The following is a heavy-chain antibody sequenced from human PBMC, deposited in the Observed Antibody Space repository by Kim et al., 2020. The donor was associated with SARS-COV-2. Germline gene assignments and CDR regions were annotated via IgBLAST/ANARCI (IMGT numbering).Heavy chain of an antibody. D-gene: IGHD3-22*01. J-gene: IGHJ4*02. Sequence: GGSLRLSCAASGFTFDDYAMHWVRQAPGKGLEWVSGISWNSGSIGYADSVKGRFTISRDNAKNSLYLQMNSLRAEDTALYYCAKDRSWGSSGYYSFDYWGQGTLVTVSS. CDR2: ISWNSGSI. CDR3: AKDRSWGSSGYYSFDY. V-gene: IGHV3-9*01. CDR1: GFTFDDYA.